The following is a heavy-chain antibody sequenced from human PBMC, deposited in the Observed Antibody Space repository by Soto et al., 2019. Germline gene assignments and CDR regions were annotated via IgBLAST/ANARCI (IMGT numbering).Heavy chain of an antibody. CDR1: GQSFSGHS. D-gene: IGHD1-1*01. V-gene: IGHV4-34*01. CDR3: ARGSGIVALPGELEDANYDY. J-gene: IGHJ4*02. Sequence: QVQLQQWGAGLVKPSETLSLSCAVYGQSFSGHSWAWIRQPPGKGLEWIGEINESGSTYYNPSLKSQVTISTDTSKNQFSLKLTSVSAADTAAYFCARGSGIVALPGELEDANYDYWGQGTLVNVSS. CDR2: INESGST.